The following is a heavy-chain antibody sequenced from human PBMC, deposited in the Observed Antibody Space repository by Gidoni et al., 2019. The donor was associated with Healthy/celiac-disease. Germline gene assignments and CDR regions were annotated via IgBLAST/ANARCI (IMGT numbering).Heavy chain of an antibody. CDR3: AIGHRAPPLYDP. CDR1: GGPFSSYA. Sequence: QLQLVQSGAEVKTPGSSVQVSCKASGGPFSSYAISWVRQAPGQGREWMGGISPIFGTANYAQKFQGRVTITADESTSTAYMELSRLRSEDTAVYYCAIGHRAPPLYDPWGQGTLVTVSS. J-gene: IGHJ5*02. V-gene: IGHV1-69*01. CDR2: ISPIFGTA.